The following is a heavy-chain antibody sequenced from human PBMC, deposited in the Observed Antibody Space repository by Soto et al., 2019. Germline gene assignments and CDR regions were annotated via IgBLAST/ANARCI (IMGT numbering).Heavy chain of an antibody. CDR3: TRNADSDF. V-gene: IGHV3-15*01. CDR2: IKRKSDGGTT. CDR1: GFNLGDAW. Sequence: PGGSLRLSCAAFGFNLGDAWMNWVRQAPGKGLEWVGRIKRKSDGGTTEYAPPVKGRFTISRDDSKNTLYLQMNSLKTEDTAVYYCTRNADSDFWAQGTLVTVSS. J-gene: IGHJ4*02.